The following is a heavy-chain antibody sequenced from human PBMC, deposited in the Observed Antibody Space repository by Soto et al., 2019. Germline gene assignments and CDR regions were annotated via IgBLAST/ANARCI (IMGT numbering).Heavy chain of an antibody. Sequence: QVQLVQSGAEVKKPGASVKVSCKASGYTFTSYYMHWVRQAPGQGLEWMGIINPSGGSTSYAQKFQGRVTMTRDTSTSTVYMELSILRSEDTAVYYCARGAPIWSGYLGGLGAFDYWGQGTLVTVSS. J-gene: IGHJ4*02. V-gene: IGHV1-46*01. CDR2: INPSGGST. CDR3: ARGAPIWSGYLGGLGAFDY. CDR1: GYTFTSYY. D-gene: IGHD3-3*01.